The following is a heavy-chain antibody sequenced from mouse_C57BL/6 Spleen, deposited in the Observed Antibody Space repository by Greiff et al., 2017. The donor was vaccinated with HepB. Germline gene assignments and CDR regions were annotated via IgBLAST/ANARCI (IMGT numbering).Heavy chain of an antibody. V-gene: IGHV1-76*01. CDR1: GYTFTDYY. CDR2: IYPGSGNT. D-gene: IGHD2-3*01. CDR3: ARYGYDHYYAMDY. J-gene: IGHJ4*01. Sequence: QVQLKQSGAELVRPGASVKLSCKASGYTFTDYYINWVKQRPGQGLEWIARIYPGSGNTYYNEKFKGKATLTAEKSSSTAYMQLSSLTSEDSAVYVCARYGYDHYYAMDYWGQGTSVTVSS.